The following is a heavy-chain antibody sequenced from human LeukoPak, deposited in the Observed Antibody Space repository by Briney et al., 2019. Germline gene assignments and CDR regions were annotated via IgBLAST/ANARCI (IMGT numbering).Heavy chain of an antibody. CDR1: GFTFSSYG. Sequence: PGMSLRLSCAASGFTFSSYGMHWVRQAPGKGLEWVASIWYDESNERYVDSVKGRFTISRDNSKNRLYLQMNSLRVEDTAIYYCARPAGAITPYGMDVWGQGTTVTVSS. J-gene: IGHJ6*02. CDR3: ARPAGAITPYGMDV. D-gene: IGHD1-14*01. V-gene: IGHV3-33*01. CDR2: IWYDESNE.